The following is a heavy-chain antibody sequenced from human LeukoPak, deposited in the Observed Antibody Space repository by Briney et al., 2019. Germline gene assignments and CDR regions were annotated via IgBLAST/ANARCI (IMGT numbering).Heavy chain of an antibody. J-gene: IGHJ4*02. CDR1: GFTVSSYY. Sequence: GGPLRLSCAASGFTVSSYYMNWVRQAPGKELEWISVIYTGGGRYYADSVRGRFTISRDTSKNMVFLQMNSLRVEDTAVYYCARGIDYWGRGTLVTVSS. CDR2: IYTGGGR. CDR3: ARGIDY. V-gene: IGHV3-53*01.